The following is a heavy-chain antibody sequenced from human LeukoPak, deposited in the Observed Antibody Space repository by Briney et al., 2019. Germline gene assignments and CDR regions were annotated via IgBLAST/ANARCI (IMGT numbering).Heavy chain of an antibody. CDR2: IGTAGDT. J-gene: IGHJ3*02. CDR1: GFTFSSYD. Sequence: GGSLRLSCAASGFTFSSYDVHWVRQATGKGLEWVSAIGTAGDTYYPGSVKGRFTISRENAKNSLYLQMNSLRAGDTAVYYCARAYCSSTSCRKLGDAFDIWGQGTMVTVSS. V-gene: IGHV3-13*04. D-gene: IGHD2-2*01. CDR3: ARAYCSSTSCRKLGDAFDI.